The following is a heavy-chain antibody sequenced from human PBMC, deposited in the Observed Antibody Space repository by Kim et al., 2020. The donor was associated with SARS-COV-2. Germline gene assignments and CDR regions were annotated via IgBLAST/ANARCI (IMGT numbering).Heavy chain of an antibody. CDR1: GFTFSSYG. Sequence: GGSLRLSCAASGFTFSSYGMHWVRQAAGKGLEWVAVIWYDGSNKYYADSVKGRFTISRDNSKKTLYLQMNSLRAEDTAVYYCAKVVDGFGEVDYWGQGTLVTVSS. J-gene: IGHJ4*02. CDR3: AKVVDGFGEVDY. V-gene: IGHV3-33*06. D-gene: IGHD3-10*01. CDR2: IWYDGSNK.